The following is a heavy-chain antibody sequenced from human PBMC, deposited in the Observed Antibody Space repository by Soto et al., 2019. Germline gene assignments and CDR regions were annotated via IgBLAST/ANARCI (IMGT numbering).Heavy chain of an antibody. J-gene: IGHJ3*02. D-gene: IGHD3-22*01. Sequence: EVQLVESGGGLVKPGGSLRLSCAASGFTFSNAWMSWVRQAPGKGLEWVGRIKSKTDGGTTDYAAPVKGRFTISRDDSKNTLYLQMNSLKTEDTAVYYCTTDYYDSSGYYYDAFDIWGQGTMVTVSS. CDR1: GFTFSNAW. V-gene: IGHV3-15*01. CDR2: IKSKTDGGTT. CDR3: TTDYYDSSGYYYDAFDI.